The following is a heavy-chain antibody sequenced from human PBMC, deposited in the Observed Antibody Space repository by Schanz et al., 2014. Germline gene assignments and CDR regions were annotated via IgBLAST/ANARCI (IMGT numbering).Heavy chain of an antibody. CDR1: TSIFNHAW. CDR2: ISSGGGST. CDR3: AKDLGVDCGDGCFNWYFDL. J-gene: IGHJ2*01. D-gene: IGHD2-21*02. V-gene: IGHV3-23*04. Sequence: EVQLVESGGGLVKPGGSLRLSCAASTSIFNHAWMSWVRQAPGKGLEWVSSISSGGGSTYYADSVKGRFTISRDNSKNTLYLQMNSLRAEDTAVYFCAKDLGVDCGDGCFNWYFDLWGRGTLVTVSS.